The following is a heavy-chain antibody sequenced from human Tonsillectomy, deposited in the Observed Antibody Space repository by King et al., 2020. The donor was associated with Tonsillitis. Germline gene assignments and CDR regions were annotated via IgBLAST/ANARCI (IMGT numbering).Heavy chain of an antibody. D-gene: IGHD1-26*01. J-gene: IGHJ6*03. CDR2: VYYSGST. CDR1: GGSISGTSYY. V-gene: IGHV4-39*02. Sequence: MQLQESGPGLVKPSETLSLICSVSGGSISGTSYYWGWIRQPPGKGLEWIGSVYYSGSTYYSPSLKSRVTISVDTSKKHFSLKLSSVTAADTAVYYCARLRSYGEDYMDVWGKGTTVTVS. CDR3: ARLRSYGEDYMDV.